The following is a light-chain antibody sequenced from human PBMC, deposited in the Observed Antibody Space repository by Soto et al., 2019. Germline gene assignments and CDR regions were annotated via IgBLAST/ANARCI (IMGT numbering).Light chain of an antibody. CDR3: QTYDSVPT. J-gene: IGKJ1*01. CDR2: AAS. Sequence: DIQMTQSPSSLSASVGDRVTITCRASQGISNSLAWYQERPGKVPKLLIYAASTLQSGAPSRFSGSGSGTDFTLTISSLQPEDVATYYCQTYDSVPTFGQGTRVEIK. V-gene: IGKV1-27*01. CDR1: QGISNS.